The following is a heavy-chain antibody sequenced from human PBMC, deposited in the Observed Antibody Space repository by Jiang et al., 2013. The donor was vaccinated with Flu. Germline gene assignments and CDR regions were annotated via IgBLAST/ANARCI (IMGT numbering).Heavy chain of an antibody. D-gene: IGHD4-17*01. CDR1: TFSSYA. J-gene: IGHJ5*02. V-gene: IGHV1-69*01. Sequence: TFSSYAISWVRQAPGQGLEWMGGIIPIFGTANYAQKFQGRVTITADESTSTAYMELSSLRSEDTAVYYCATDYGDYQAWGQGTLVTVSS. CDR3: ATDYGDYQA. CDR2: IIPIFGTA.